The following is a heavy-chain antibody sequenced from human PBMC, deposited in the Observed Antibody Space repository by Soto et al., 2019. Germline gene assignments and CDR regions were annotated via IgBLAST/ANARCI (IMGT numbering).Heavy chain of an antibody. CDR2: IYYSGST. V-gene: IGHV4-31*03. D-gene: IGHD3-10*01. J-gene: IGHJ4*02. Sequence: PSETLSLTCTVSGGSISSGGYYWSWIRQHPGKGLEWIGYIYYSGSTYYNPSLKSRVTISVDTSKNQFSLQLNSVTPEDTAVYYCARDRSPVIDYWGQGTLVTVSS. CDR1: GGSISSGGYY. CDR3: ARDRSPVIDY.